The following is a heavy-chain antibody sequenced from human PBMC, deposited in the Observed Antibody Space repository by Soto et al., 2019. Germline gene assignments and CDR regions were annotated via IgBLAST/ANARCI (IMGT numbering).Heavy chain of an antibody. CDR2: IKQDGSEK. CDR3: ARDRIAAAGYYYYYGMDV. J-gene: IGHJ6*02. V-gene: IGHV3-7*01. D-gene: IGHD6-13*01. Sequence: LRLSCAASGFTFSSYWMSWVRQAPGKGLEWVANIKQDGSEKYYVDSVRGRFTISRDNAKNSLYLQMNSLRAEDTAVYYCARDRIAAAGYYYYYGMDVWGQGTTVTVSS. CDR1: GFTFSSYW.